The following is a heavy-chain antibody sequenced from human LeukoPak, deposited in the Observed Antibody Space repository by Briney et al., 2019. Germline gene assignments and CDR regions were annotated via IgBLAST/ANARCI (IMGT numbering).Heavy chain of an antibody. CDR1: GFTLSIYW. CDR2: INQDGSEK. Sequence: GGSLRLSCEASGFTLSIYWMSWVRQAPGKGLEWVANINQDGSEKYYVDSVKGRFTISRDNAKKSLYLQMNSLRVEDTAVYYCARGFDGYYGFDIWGQGTMVTVPS. J-gene: IGHJ3*02. CDR3: ARGFDGYYGFDI. V-gene: IGHV3-7*05. D-gene: IGHD5-24*01.